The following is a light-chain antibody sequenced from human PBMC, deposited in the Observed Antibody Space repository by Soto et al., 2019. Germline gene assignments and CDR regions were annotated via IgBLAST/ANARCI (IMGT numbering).Light chain of an antibody. J-gene: IGKJ1*01. CDR3: QQSYSITWT. CDR2: AAS. Sequence: DIQMTQSPSSLSASVGDRVTITCRASQGISTYLNWYQQKPGKAPKLLIYAASSLQSGVPSRFSGSGSETDFTVTISSLQPEDFATYSCQQSYSITWTFGQGTKVDIK. V-gene: IGKV1-39*01. CDR1: QGISTY.